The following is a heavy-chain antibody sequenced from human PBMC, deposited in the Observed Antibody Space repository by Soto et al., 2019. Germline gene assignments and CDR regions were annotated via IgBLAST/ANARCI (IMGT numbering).Heavy chain of an antibody. V-gene: IGHV1-3*01. J-gene: IGHJ4*02. Sequence: ASVKVSCKASGYTSTSYAMHWVRQAPGQRLEWMGWINAGNGNTKYSQKFQGRVTITRDTSASTAYMELSSLRSEDTAVYYCARDPAYSYGNYYFDYWGQGTLVTVSS. CDR1: GYTSTSYA. D-gene: IGHD5-18*01. CDR2: INAGNGNT. CDR3: ARDPAYSYGNYYFDY.